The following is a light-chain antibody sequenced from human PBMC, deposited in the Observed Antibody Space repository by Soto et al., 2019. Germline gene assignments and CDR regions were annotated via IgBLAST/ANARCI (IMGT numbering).Light chain of an antibody. V-gene: IGKV3-20*01. CDR2: DAS. CDR1: QSVRSNY. Sequence: EIVLKQSPDTLSLSPGERATLSCRASQSVRSNYLAWYRQKPGQAPRFLIYDASSRATGIPDRFSGSGSGTDFTLTICRLEPEDFAVYYCQQYGSTPLTFGGGTKVDIK. CDR3: QQYGSTPLT. J-gene: IGKJ4*01.